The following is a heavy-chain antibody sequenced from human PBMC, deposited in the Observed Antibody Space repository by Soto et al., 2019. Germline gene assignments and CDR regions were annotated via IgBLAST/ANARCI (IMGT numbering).Heavy chain of an antibody. Sequence: PGWSLRLSCAASGFTFSDYYMSWIRQAPGKGLEWVSYISSSGSIIYYADSVKGRFTISRDNAKNSLYLQMNSLRAEDTAVYYCAKEEWWELLSGGRIGAFDIWGQGTMVTVSS. J-gene: IGHJ3*02. CDR1: GFTFSDYY. V-gene: IGHV3-11*01. CDR3: AKEEWWELLSGGRIGAFDI. CDR2: ISSSGSII. D-gene: IGHD1-26*01.